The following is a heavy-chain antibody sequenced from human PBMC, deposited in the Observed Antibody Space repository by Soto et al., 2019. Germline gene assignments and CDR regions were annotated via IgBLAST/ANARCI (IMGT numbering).Heavy chain of an antibody. Sequence: GGSLRLSCAASGFTFSDHYMDWVRQAPGKGLEWVGRTRNKANSYTTEYAASVKGRFTISRDDSKNSLYLQMNSLKTEDTAVYYCAATRYSSSPFDYWGQGTLVTVSS. CDR3: AATRYSSSPFDY. D-gene: IGHD6-6*01. J-gene: IGHJ4*02. CDR2: TRNKANSYTT. CDR1: GFTFSDHY. V-gene: IGHV3-72*01.